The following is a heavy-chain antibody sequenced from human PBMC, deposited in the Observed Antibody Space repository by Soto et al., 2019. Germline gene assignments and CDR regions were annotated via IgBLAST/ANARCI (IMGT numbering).Heavy chain of an antibody. V-gene: IGHV4-34*01. CDR3: ARVVVFIPATLGGRFDT. CDR1: GGSFSGYY. J-gene: IGHJ5*02. Sequence: SETLSLTCAVYGGSFSGYYWNWLRQPPGEGLEWIGKIAQSGITNYNPSLKSRVTISIDKSQNQFSLKLNSVTAADTALYFCARVVVFIPATLGGRFDTWGQGTLVTVSS. CDR2: IAQSGIT. D-gene: IGHD3-3*01.